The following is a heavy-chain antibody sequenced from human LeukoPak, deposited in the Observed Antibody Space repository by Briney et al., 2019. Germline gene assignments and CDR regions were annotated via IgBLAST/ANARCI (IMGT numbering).Heavy chain of an antibody. CDR1: GFTFSSYW. V-gene: IGHV3-7*01. CDR2: IKQDGSEK. Sequence: GGSLRLSCAASGFTFSSYWMSWVRQAPGKGLEWVANIKQDGSEKYYVDSVKGRFTISRDNAKNSLYLQMNSLGAEDTAVYYCARLRGSGSYYKRRKNYYYYYMDVWGKGTTVTISS. CDR3: ARLRGSGSYYKRRKNYYYYYMDV. D-gene: IGHD3-10*01. J-gene: IGHJ6*03.